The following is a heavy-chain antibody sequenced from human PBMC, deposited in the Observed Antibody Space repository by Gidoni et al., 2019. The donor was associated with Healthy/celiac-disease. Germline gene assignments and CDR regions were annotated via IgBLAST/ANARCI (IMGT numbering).Heavy chain of an antibody. CDR3: ARDGVLHSGSYYYGMDV. V-gene: IGHV3-53*01. Sequence: EVQLVESGGGLIQPGGSLRLSCAASGFTVSSTYMSWVRQAPGKGLEWVSVIYSGGSTYYADSVKGRFTISRDNSKNTLYLQMNSLRAEDTAVYYCARDGVLHSGSYYYGMDVWGQGTTVTVSS. CDR2: IYSGGST. J-gene: IGHJ6*02. D-gene: IGHD3-3*01. CDR1: GFTVSSTY.